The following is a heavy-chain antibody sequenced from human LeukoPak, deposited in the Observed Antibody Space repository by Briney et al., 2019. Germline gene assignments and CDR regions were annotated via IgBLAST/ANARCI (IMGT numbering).Heavy chain of an antibody. D-gene: IGHD6-19*01. CDR1: GGTFSSYA. J-gene: IGHJ3*02. V-gene: IGHV1-69*04. CDR2: IIPILGIA. CDR3: ARRVAVARRDAFDI. Sequence: AASVKVSCKASGGTFSSYAISWVRQAPGQGLEWMGRIIPILGIANYAQKFQGRVTITADKSTSTAYMELSSLRSEDTAVYYCARRVAVARRDAFDIWGQGTMVTVSS.